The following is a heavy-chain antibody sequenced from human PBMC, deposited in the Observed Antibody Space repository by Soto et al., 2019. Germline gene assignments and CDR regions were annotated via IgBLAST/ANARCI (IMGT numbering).Heavy chain of an antibody. Sequence: SETLSLTCTVSGGPITNYYYNWLRQTPGKGLEWIGNIYYSGTANYNPSLESRVTISIDTSKSQFSLDLSFVTAADSAVYYCARDASRDGYPSWYFDYWGQGTLVTVSS. J-gene: IGHJ4*02. CDR1: GGPITNYY. CDR2: IYYSGTA. CDR3: ARDASRDGYPSWYFDY. V-gene: IGHV4-59*01. D-gene: IGHD5-12*01.